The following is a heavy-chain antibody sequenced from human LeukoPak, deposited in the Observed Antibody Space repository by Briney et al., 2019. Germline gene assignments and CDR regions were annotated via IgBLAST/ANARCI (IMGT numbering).Heavy chain of an antibody. CDR2: ITSSSSAI. CDR1: GFTFSSYS. D-gene: IGHD4-17*01. Sequence: AGGSLRLSCAASGFTFSSYSMNWVRQAPGKGLEWISYITSSSSAIYYADSVKGRFTISRDNAKNSLYLQINSLRAEDTAVYYCARVEYGDYPGDYWDQGTLVTVSS. J-gene: IGHJ4*02. V-gene: IGHV3-48*01. CDR3: ARVEYGDYPGDY.